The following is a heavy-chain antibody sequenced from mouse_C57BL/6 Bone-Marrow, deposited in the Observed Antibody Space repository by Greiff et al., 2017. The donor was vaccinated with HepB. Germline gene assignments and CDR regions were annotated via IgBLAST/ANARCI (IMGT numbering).Heavy chain of an antibody. J-gene: IGHJ3*01. CDR3: TRDGRGFAY. Sequence: DVHLVESGEGLVKPGGSLKLSCAASGFTFSSYAMSWVRQTPEKRLEWVAYISSGGDYIYYADTVKGRFTISRDNARNTLYLQMSSLKSEDTAMYYCTRDGRGFAYWGQGTLVTVSA. CDR2: ISSGGDYI. CDR1: GFTFSSYA. D-gene: IGHD2-3*01. V-gene: IGHV5-9-1*02.